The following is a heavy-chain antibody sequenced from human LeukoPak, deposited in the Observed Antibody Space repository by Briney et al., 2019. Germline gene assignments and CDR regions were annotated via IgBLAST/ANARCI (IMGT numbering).Heavy chain of an antibody. V-gene: IGHV3-53*01. CDR2: IYNRGDR. J-gene: IGHJ4*02. Sequence: GGSLRLSCAASGFTVSSTHMSWYRQAPGKGLEWVSVIYNRGDRNYADSVKGRFTISRDNSKNTLYLQMDSLRAEDTAVYYCARDLGGERTAEFGGQGTLVTVSS. CDR1: GFTVSSTH. CDR3: ARDLGGERTAEF. D-gene: IGHD2-21*01.